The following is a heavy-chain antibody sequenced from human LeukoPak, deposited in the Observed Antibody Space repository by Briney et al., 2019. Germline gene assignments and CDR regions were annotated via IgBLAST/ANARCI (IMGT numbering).Heavy chain of an antibody. Sequence: SETLSLTCTVSGGSVSSSNYYWSWIRQPPGKGLEWIGYIYYSGSTNYNPSLKSRVTISVDTSKNQFSLKLSSVTAADTAVYYCARERYGDYVSWFDPWGQGTLVTVSS. D-gene: IGHD4-17*01. CDR2: IYYSGST. V-gene: IGHV4-61*01. CDR3: ARERYGDYVSWFDP. J-gene: IGHJ5*02. CDR1: GGSVSSSNYY.